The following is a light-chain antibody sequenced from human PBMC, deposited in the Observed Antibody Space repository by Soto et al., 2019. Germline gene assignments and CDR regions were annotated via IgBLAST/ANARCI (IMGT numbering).Light chain of an antibody. J-gene: IGKJ5*01. CDR3: QQYGTTRIT. CDR1: QTISRY. CDR2: SAS. V-gene: IGKV1-39*01. Sequence: QETKRPSSLSASEEDRAPITCRACQTISRYLNWYQQRPGKAPNLLIYSASSLQSGVPSRFSGSGSGTDFTLTISCLEPDDFAVYYCQQYGTTRITVGQGTRLEIK.